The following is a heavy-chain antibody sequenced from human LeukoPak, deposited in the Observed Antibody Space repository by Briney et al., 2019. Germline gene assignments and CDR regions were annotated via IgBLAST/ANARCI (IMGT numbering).Heavy chain of an antibody. J-gene: IGHJ4*02. V-gene: IGHV3-30*04. CDR1: GFSFSSNA. CDR2: ISYDGSNK. D-gene: IGHD1-26*01. Sequence: GGSLRLSCAASGFSFSSNAMHWVRRAPGKGLEWVAVISYDGSNKYYADSVKGRFTISRDNAKNSLYLQMNSLRAEDTAVYYCARVGGSYAYFDYWGQGALVTVSS. CDR3: ARVGGSYAYFDY.